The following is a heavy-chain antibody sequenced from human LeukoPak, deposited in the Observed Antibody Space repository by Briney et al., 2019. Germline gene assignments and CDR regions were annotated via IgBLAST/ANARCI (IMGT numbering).Heavy chain of an antibody. CDR1: GGSISSYY. J-gene: IGHJ4*02. V-gene: IGHV4-59*01. D-gene: IGHD3-16*02. CDR3: ARGRMGINYVWGSYRLGTKRYYFDY. Sequence: SETLSLTCTVSGGSISSYYWSWIRQPPGKGLEWIGYIYYSGSTNYNPSLKSRVTISVDTSKNQFSLKLSSVTAADTAVYYCARGRMGINYVWGSYRLGTKRYYFDYWGQGTLVTVSS. CDR2: IYYSGST.